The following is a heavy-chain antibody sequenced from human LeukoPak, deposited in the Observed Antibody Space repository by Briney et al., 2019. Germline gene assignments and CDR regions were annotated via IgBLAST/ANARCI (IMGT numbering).Heavy chain of an antibody. CDR2: IDSDGHTT. CDR3: ATLADGPDY. Sequence: PGGSLRLSCAASGFTFSRYWMHWVRQAPGKGLVWVSGIDSDGHTTFYADYVKGRFTISRDNARNTLFLQMNSLGAEDTAVYYCATLADGPDYWGQGTLVTVSS. CDR1: GFTFSRYW. V-gene: IGHV3-74*01. D-gene: IGHD5-24*01. J-gene: IGHJ4*02.